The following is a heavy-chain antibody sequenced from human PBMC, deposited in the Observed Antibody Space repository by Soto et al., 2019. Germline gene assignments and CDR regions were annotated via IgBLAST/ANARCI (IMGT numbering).Heavy chain of an antibody. D-gene: IGHD1-7*01. CDR3: ARVGKDRLELPYY. J-gene: IGHJ4*02. V-gene: IGHV1-69*13. CDR1: GGTFSSYA. CDR2: IIPIFGTA. Sequence: GASVKVSCKASGGTFSSYAISWVRQAPGQGLEWMGGIIPIFGTANYAQKFQGRVTITADESTSTAYMELSSLRSEDTAVYHCARVGKDRLELPYYWGQGILVTVS.